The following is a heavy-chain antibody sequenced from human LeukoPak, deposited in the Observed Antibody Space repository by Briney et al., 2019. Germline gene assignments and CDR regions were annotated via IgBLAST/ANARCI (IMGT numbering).Heavy chain of an antibody. CDR1: GYTFTSYA. CDR2: INTNTGNP. CDR3: ARVLVPAAISRSLESWFDP. V-gene: IGHV7-4-1*02. Sequence: ASVKVSCKASGYTFTSYAMHWVRQAPGQGLEWMGWINTNTGNPTYAQGFTGRFVFSLDTSVSTAYLQISSLKAEDTAVYYCARVLVPAAISRSLESWFDPWGQGTLVTVSS. J-gene: IGHJ5*02. D-gene: IGHD2-2*01.